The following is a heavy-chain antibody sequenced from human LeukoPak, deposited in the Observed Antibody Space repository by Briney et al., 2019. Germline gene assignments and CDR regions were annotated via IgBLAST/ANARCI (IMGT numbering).Heavy chain of an antibody. CDR1: GFTFSSYW. CDR3: ARKLYYYDSSGAGWFDP. Sequence: GALRLSCAASGFTFSSYWMSWVRQVPGKGLEWVANINHDGSEEDYVDSVKGRFTISRDNAKNSLYLQMNSLRAEDTAVYRCARKLYYYDSSGAGWFDPWGQGTLVAVSS. CDR2: INHDGSEE. D-gene: IGHD3-22*01. V-gene: IGHV3-7*01. J-gene: IGHJ5*02.